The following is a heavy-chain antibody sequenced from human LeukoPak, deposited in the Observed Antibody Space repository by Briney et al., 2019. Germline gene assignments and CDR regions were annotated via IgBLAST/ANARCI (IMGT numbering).Heavy chain of an antibody. D-gene: IGHD3-22*01. V-gene: IGHV3-23*01. CDR2: TSGSGGTT. CDR1: GFTFSSFA. Sequence: GGSLRLSCAASGFTFSSFAMNWVRQAPGKGLEWVSGTSGSGGTTYYADSVQGRFSISRDNSKNTLYLQMNSLRAEDTAVYYCAKASPYYDSSGTPGVLGAFDIWGQGTMVTVSS. CDR3: AKASPYYDSSGTPGVLGAFDI. J-gene: IGHJ3*02.